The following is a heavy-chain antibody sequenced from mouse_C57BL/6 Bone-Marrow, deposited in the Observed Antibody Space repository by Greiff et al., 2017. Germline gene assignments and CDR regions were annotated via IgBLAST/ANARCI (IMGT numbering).Heavy chain of an antibody. Sequence: DVQLVESGGGLVKPGGSLKLSCAASGFTFSSYAMSWVRQTPEKRLEWVATISDGGSYTYYPDNVKGRFTISRDNAKNNLYLQMSHLKSEDTAMYYCARDCYGSSHWYFDVWGTGTTVTVSS. CDR3: ARDCYGSSHWYFDV. V-gene: IGHV5-4*01. CDR2: ISDGGSYT. J-gene: IGHJ1*03. D-gene: IGHD1-1*01. CDR1: GFTFSSYA.